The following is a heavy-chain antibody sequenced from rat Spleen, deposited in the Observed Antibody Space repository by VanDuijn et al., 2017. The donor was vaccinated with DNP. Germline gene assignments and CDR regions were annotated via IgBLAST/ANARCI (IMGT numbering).Heavy chain of an antibody. CDR1: GFTFSNYD. CDR3: TSSYGGYIDY. D-gene: IGHD1-11*01. V-gene: IGHV5-20*01. J-gene: IGHJ2*01. Sequence: EVQLVESGGGLVQPGRSMKLSCAASGFTFSNYDMAWVRQAPTKGLEWVASISYDGSSTYYRDSVKGRFTISRDNAKSTLYLQMDSLRSEDTATYYCTSSYGGYIDYWGQGVMVTVSS. CDR2: ISYDGSST.